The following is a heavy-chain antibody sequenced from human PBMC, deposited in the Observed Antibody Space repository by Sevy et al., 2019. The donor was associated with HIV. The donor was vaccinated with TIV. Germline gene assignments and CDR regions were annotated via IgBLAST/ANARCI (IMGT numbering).Heavy chain of an antibody. V-gene: IGHV4-59*08. D-gene: IGHD3-3*01. Sequence: SETLSLTCTVSGGSDASVTNYYCTWIRRPPGKGLEWIGYIYYSGNIIYNLSFRSRVTMSLNRSKNQFFLSLSSVTTADTAVYYCTRREDGVSLDYWGQGTLVTVSS. CDR3: TRREDGVSLDY. J-gene: IGHJ4*02. CDR1: GGSDASVTNYY. CDR2: IYYSGNI.